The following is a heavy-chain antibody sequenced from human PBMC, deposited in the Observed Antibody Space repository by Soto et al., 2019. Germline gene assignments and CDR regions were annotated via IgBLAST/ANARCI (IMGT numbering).Heavy chain of an antibody. CDR2: ISSNGGST. CDR1: GFTFSSYA. D-gene: IGHD2-15*01. CDR3: ARDYCSGGSCYAWAFDI. J-gene: IGHJ3*02. Sequence: PGRSLRLSCAASGFTFSSYAMHWVRQAPGKGLEYVSAISSNGGSTYYANSVKGRFTISRDNSKNTLYLQMGSLRAEDMAVYYCARDYCSGGSCYAWAFDIWGQGTMVTVSS. V-gene: IGHV3-64*01.